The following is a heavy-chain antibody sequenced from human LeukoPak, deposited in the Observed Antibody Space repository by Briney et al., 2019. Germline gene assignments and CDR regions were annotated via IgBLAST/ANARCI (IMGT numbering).Heavy chain of an antibody. CDR1: GFTFSSYA. CDR2: ISGSGGST. CDR3: AKCNSEDYYGSY. D-gene: IGHD3-10*01. Sequence: GGSLRLSCAASGFTFSSYAMSCVRQAPGKGLEWVSAISGSGGSTYYADSVKGRFTISRDNSKNTLYLQMNSLRAEDTAVYYCAKCNSEDYYGSYWGQGTLVTVSS. J-gene: IGHJ4*02. V-gene: IGHV3-23*01.